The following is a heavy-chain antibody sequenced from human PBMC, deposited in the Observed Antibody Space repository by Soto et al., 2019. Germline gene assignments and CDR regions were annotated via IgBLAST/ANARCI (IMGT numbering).Heavy chain of an antibody. CDR3: ARIIVGVTVDL. CDR1: GGSISSYY. V-gene: IGHV4-59*01. J-gene: IGHJ5*02. CDR2: IYYSGST. Sequence: SETLSLTCTVSGGSISSYYWSWIRQPPGKGLEWIGYIYYSGSTNYNPSLKSRVTISVDTSTNQFFLTLTSVTAADTAVYFCARIIVGVTVDLWGQGSLVTVSS. D-gene: IGHD1-26*01.